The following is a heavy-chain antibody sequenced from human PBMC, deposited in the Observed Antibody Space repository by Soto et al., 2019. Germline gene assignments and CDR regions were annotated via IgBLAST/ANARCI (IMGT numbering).Heavy chain of an antibody. J-gene: IGHJ5*01. V-gene: IGHV4-38-2*02. CDR2: IYHGGTT. D-gene: IGHD2-21*01. CDR3: GRVVEGATRHTDPDS. CDR1: GYSISSGSY. Sequence: PSETLSLTCTVSGYSISSGSYWGWIRQPPGKGPEWIASIYHGGTTFYNPSLKSRVTVSVDKSNNQFSLKLRSLTAADTAFYYCGRVVEGATRHTDPDSWGQGILVTVSS.